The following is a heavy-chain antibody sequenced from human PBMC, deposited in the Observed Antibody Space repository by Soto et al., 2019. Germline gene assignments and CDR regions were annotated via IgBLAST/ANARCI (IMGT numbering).Heavy chain of an antibody. J-gene: IGHJ6*02. CDR3: ARNGVVTANDYYYGMDV. Sequence: GGSLRLSCAASGFTFSSYAMHWVRQAPGKGLEWVAVISYDGSNKYYADSVKGRFTISRDNSKNTLYLQMNSLRAEDTAVYYCARNGVVTANDYYYGMDVWGQGTTVTVSS. D-gene: IGHD2-21*02. CDR2: ISYDGSNK. V-gene: IGHV3-30-3*01. CDR1: GFTFSSYA.